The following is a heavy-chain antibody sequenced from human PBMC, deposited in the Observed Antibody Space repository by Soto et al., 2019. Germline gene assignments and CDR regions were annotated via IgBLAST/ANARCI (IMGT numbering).Heavy chain of an antibody. V-gene: IGHV1-46*01. CDR1: GYTFTSYY. D-gene: IGHD5-12*01. CDR3: ARDRDIVATPRGDYFDY. J-gene: IGHJ4*02. CDR2: INPSGGST. Sequence: QVQLVQSGAEVKKPGASVKVSCKASGYTFTSYYMHWVRQAPGQGLEWMGIINPSGGSTSYAQKFQGRVTMTRDTSTSTVYMELSSLRSEDTAVYYCARDRDIVATPRGDYFDYWGQGTLVTVSS.